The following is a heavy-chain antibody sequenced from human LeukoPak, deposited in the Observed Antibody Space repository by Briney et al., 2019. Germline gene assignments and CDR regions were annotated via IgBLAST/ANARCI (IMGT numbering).Heavy chain of an antibody. CDR3: ARSGAYYGLHWFDP. D-gene: IGHD3-10*01. V-gene: IGHV4-34*01. CDR2: INHSGST. J-gene: IGHJ5*02. Sequence: KPSETLSLTCAVYGGSFSGYYWSWIRQPPGKGLEWIGEINHSGSTNYNPSLKSRVTISVDTSKNQFSLKLSSVTAADTAVYYCARSGAYYGLHWFDPWGQGTLVTVSS. CDR1: GGSFSGYY.